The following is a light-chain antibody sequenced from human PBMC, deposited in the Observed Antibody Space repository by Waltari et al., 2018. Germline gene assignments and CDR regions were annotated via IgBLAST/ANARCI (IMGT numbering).Light chain of an antibody. J-gene: IGLJ1*01. CDR2: DVR. CDR3: SSYTSSSTSYV. Sequence: QSALTQPASVSGSPGQSITISCTGTSSDVGGYNYVSWYQQHPGKAPKLMIYDVRKRPSGVSNRFSGSKSGTTASLTISGLQAEDEADYYCSSYTSSSTSYVFGTGTKVTVL. CDR1: SSDVGGYNY. V-gene: IGLV2-14*03.